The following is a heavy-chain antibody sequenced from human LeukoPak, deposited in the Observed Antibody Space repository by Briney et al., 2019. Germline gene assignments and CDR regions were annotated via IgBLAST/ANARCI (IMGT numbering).Heavy chain of an antibody. CDR3: ARDKAYGDYSSFDY. CDR1: GFTFSSYE. CDR2: ISSSGSTI. Sequence: GGSLRLSCAASGFTFSSYEMNWVRQAPGKGLEWVSYISSSGSTIYYADSVKGRFTISRDNAKNSLYLQMNSLRAEDTAVYYCARDKAYGDYSSFDYWGQGTLVTVSS. D-gene: IGHD4-17*01. V-gene: IGHV3-48*03. J-gene: IGHJ4*02.